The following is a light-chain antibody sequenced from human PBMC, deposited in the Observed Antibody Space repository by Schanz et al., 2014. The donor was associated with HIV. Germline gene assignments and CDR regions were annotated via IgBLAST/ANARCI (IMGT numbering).Light chain of an antibody. J-gene: IGLJ1*01. Sequence: QSALTQPASLSGSPGQSITISCTGTSSDVGGYKFVSWYQQHPGKAPKLLLYDVSIRVRPSGVSNRFSGSKSGNTASLTISGLQADEEADYYCTSYTSTATFVFGTGTKLTVL. V-gene: IGLV2-14*01. CDR3: TSYTSTATFV. CDR1: SSDVGGYKF. CDR2: DVS.